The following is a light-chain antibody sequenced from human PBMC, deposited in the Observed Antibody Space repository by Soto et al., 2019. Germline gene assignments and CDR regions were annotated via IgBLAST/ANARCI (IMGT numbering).Light chain of an antibody. V-gene: IGLV2-14*01. CDR3: SSYTTTSTLV. CDR1: NRDVGSYNL. J-gene: IGLJ3*02. Sequence: QSVLTQPASVSGSPGQSITIACTGTNRDVGSYNLVSWYQQRPGEAPKLIISEVRNRPSGISYRFTGSKSGNTASLTISGLQAEDEADSYCSSYTTTSTLVFGGGPKLTVL. CDR2: EVR.